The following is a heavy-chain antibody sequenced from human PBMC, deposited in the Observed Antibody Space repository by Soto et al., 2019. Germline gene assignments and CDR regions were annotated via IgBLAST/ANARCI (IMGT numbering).Heavy chain of an antibody. V-gene: IGHV1-18*04. CDR1: GYTFTIYG. CDR3: ARVYCGGTSCYTLYYYYGMDV. Sequence: ASVKVSCKASGYTFTIYGISCVRQSPLQWLEWMGWISAYNGNTNYAQKLQGRVTMTTDTSTSAAYMELRSLRSDDTAVYYCARVYCGGTSCYTLYYYYGMDVWGQGTTVTVSS. J-gene: IGHJ6*02. D-gene: IGHD2-2*02. CDR2: ISAYNGNT.